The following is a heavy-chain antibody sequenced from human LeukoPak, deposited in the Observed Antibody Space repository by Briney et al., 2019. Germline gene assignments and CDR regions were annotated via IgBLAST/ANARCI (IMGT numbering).Heavy chain of an antibody. CDR2: INPISGST. CDR1: GYTLTDSH. Sequence: ASVKVSCKASGYTLTDSHVHWVRQAPGQGLEWLGWINPISGSTVYAQKFQGRVTLTTDTSIGTAYMELRSLTSDDTALYYCARDRGTVVPTAIANRFDPWGQGTLATVSS. J-gene: IGHJ5*02. CDR3: ARDRGTVVPTAIANRFDP. D-gene: IGHD2-2*01. V-gene: IGHV1-2*02.